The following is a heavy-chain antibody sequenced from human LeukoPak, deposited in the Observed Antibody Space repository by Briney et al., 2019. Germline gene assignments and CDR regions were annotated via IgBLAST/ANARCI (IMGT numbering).Heavy chain of an antibody. J-gene: IGHJ4*02. CDR3: ARGVVGAAEVDY. CDR1: GYSISSGYY. CDR2: IYHSGST. V-gene: IGHV4-38-2*02. D-gene: IGHD1-26*01. Sequence: TSETLSLTCTVSGYSISSGYYWGWIRPPPGKGLEWIGSIYHSGSTYYNPSLKSRVTISVDTSKNQFSLKLSSVTAADTAVYYCARGVVGAAEVDYWGQGTLVTVSS.